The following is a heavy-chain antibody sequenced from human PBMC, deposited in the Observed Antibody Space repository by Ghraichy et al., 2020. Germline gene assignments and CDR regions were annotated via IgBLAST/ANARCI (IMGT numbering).Heavy chain of an antibody. D-gene: IGHD3-22*01. CDR1: GGSISDYY. V-gene: IGHV4-59*01. Sequence: SETLSLTCTVSGGSISDYYWIWIRQPPGKGLEWIGYIHYTGSTDYNPSLRSRVTISLDTPKKQFSLSLSSVTAADTAVYYCARSHPNDNRGYPESWGQGTLVTVTS. CDR2: IHYTGST. J-gene: IGHJ5*02. CDR3: ARSHPNDNRGYPES.